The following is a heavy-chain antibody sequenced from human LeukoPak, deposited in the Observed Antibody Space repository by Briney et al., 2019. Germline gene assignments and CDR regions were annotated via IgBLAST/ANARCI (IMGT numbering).Heavy chain of an antibody. J-gene: IGHJ4*02. D-gene: IGHD2-2*01. CDR3: ARLTWDGDIVVVPAASFDY. CDR2: INHSGST. V-gene: IGHV4-34*01. CDR1: GGSSSGYY. Sequence: SETLSLTCAVYGGSSSGYYWSWIRQPPGKGLEWIGEINHSGSTNYNPSLKSRVTISVDTSKNQFSLKLSSVTAADTAVYYCARLTWDGDIVVVPAASFDYWGQGTLVTVSS.